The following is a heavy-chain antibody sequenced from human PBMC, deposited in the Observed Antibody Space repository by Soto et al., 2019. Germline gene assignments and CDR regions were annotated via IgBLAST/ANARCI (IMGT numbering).Heavy chain of an antibody. J-gene: IGHJ5*02. CDR1: GFTFSGHA. CDR2: ISSGGGST. CDR3: ARNVLRGYCSSSSCPFDP. V-gene: IGHV3-23*01. Sequence: GGSLRLSCAASGFTFSGHAMSWVRHAPGKGLEWVSGISSGGGSTDYADSVKGRFTISRDNSKNTLYLQMSSLRAEDTAVYYCARNVLRGYCSSSSCPFDPWGQGTLVTVSS. D-gene: IGHD2-2*01.